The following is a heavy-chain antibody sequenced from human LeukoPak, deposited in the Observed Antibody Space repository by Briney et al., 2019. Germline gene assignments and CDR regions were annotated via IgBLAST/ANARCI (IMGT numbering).Heavy chain of an antibody. D-gene: IGHD2-15*01. CDR1: GFTFSTFA. Sequence: GGSLRLSCAASGFTFSTFAMIWVRQPPGKGLEWVSSIFPSGGEIHYADSVKGRFTISRDNAKNSLYLQMNSLRAEDTALYYCAREGCSGGSCYPTNYAFDIWGQGTMVTVSS. CDR2: IFPSGGEI. J-gene: IGHJ3*02. V-gene: IGHV3-21*04. CDR3: AREGCSGGSCYPTNYAFDI.